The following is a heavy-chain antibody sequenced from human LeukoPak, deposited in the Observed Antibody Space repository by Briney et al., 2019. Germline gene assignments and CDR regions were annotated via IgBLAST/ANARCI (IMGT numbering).Heavy chain of an antibody. Sequence: ASVKVSCKASGYTFTSYAITWVRQAPGQGLEWMGWISAFNGNTNYAQKLQGRVTMTTDTSTSTGYMELRSLRSDDTAVYYCPRVVGVAVASGWFDPCGQGTLGTVSS. CDR1: GYTFTSYA. V-gene: IGHV1-18*01. J-gene: IGHJ5*02. D-gene: IGHD2-15*01. CDR3: PRVVGVAVASGWFDP. CDR2: ISAFNGNT.